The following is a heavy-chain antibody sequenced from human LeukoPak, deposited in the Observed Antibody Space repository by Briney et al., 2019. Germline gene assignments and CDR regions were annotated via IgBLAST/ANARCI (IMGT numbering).Heavy chain of an antibody. D-gene: IGHD3-10*01. CDR3: ARGLTMVRGVIQAVDWFDP. J-gene: IGHJ5*02. CDR2: INPNSGGT. Sequence: ASVKVSCKASGYTFTGYYMHWVRQAPGQGLEWMGWINPNSGGTNHAQKFQGRVTMTRDTSIRTAYMELSRLRSDDTAVYYCARGLTMVRGVIQAVDWFDPWGQGTLVTVSS. CDR1: GYTFTGYY. V-gene: IGHV1-2*02.